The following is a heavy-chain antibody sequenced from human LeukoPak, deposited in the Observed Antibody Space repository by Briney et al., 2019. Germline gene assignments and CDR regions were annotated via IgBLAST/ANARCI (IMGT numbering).Heavy chain of an antibody. D-gene: IGHD1-26*01. CDR1: GGSFSGYY. J-gene: IGHJ3*02. Sequence: NPPETLSLTCAVYGGSFSGYYWSWIRQPPGKGLEWIGEINHSGSTNYNPSLKSRVTISVDTSKNQFSLKLSSVTAADTAVYYCARGIIVGATPAHQSGFDAFDIWGQGTMVTVSS. CDR3: ARGIIVGATPAHQSGFDAFDI. V-gene: IGHV4-34*01. CDR2: INHSGST.